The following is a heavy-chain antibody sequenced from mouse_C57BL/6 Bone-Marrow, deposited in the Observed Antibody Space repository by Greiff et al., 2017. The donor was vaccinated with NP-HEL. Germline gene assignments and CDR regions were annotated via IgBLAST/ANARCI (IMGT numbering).Heavy chain of an antibody. CDR3: ARHYDSSY. D-gene: IGHD2-4*01. J-gene: IGHJ2*01. CDR1: GFTFSSYG. Sequence: DVKLVESGGDLVKPGGSLKLSCAASGFTFSSYGMSWVRQTPDKRLEWVATISSGGSYTYYPDSVKGRFTISRDNAKNTLYLQMSSLKSEDTAMYYCARHYDSSYWGQGTTLTVSS. CDR2: ISSGGSYT. V-gene: IGHV5-6*02.